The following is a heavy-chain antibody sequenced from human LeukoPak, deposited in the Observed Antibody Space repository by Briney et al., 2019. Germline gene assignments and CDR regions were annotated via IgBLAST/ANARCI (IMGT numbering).Heavy chain of an antibody. Sequence: PGGSLRLSCATSGFTVSSNYLSWVRQAPGKGLEWVSVIYDDDSTYSPDSVKGRFTISRDNSRSTLFLQMTSLRAEDTVVYYSARVAPAGTYFDYWGQGTLVTVSS. J-gene: IGHJ4*02. V-gene: IGHV3-66*01. CDR2: IYDDDST. CDR3: ARVAPAGTYFDY. D-gene: IGHD6-13*01. CDR1: GFTVSSNY.